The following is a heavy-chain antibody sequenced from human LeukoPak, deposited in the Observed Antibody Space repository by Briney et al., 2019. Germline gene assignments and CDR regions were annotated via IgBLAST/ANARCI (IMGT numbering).Heavy chain of an antibody. CDR1: GGSISSGDYY. J-gene: IGHJ6*02. V-gene: IGHV4-30-4*01. CDR2: IDHSGST. Sequence: SQTLSLTCTVSGGSISSGDYYWSWIRQPPGKGLEWIGEIDHSGSTTYNPSLKSRVTISLDMSKNQFSLNLNSVTAADTAVYYCGRVTRVERPPPGSSFLGYYYAVDVWGQGTTVTDSS. D-gene: IGHD2/OR15-2a*01. CDR3: GRVTRVERPPPGSSFLGYYYAVDV.